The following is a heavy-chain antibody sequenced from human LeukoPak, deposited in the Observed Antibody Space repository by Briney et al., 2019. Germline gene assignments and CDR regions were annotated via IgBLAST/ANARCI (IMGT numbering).Heavy chain of an antibody. CDR2: IYYSGST. J-gene: IGHJ6*02. D-gene: IGHD3-10*01. V-gene: IGHV4-59*01. CDR3: ARDTYYYGSGALYYYGMDV. Sequence: SETLSLTCTVSGGSISSYYWSWIRQPPGKGLEWIGYIYYSGSTNYNPSLKSRVTISVDTSKNQFSLKLSSVTAADTAVYYCARDTYYYGSGALYYYGMDVWGQGTTVTVSS. CDR1: GGSISSYY.